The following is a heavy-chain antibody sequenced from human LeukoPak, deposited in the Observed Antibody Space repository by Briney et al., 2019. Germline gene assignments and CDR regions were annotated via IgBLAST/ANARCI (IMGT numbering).Heavy chain of an antibody. D-gene: IGHD5-12*01. CDR2: ISGSGDST. J-gene: IGHJ4*02. Sequence: RGSMSLSCEASGFPCSSYAVSWVRQAPGKGLEWVSVISGSGDSTYYADSVEGRCTSSRDNSKDALYLQMNSLRAEDTAEYYCARVGYRGYDYVYWAGSPVH. V-gene: IGHV3-23*01. CDR1: GFPCSSYA. CDR3: ARVGYRGYDYVY.